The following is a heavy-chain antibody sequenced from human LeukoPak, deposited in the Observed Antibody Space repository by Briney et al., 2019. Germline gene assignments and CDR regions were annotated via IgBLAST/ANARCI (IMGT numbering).Heavy chain of an antibody. CDR2: IYYSGST. CDR1: GGSFSGYY. CDR3: ARDPGAYGYFDY. Sequence: SETLSLTCAVYGGSFSGYYWSWIRQPPGKGLEWIGYIYYSGSTNYNPSLKSRVTISVDTSKNQFSLKLSSVTAADTAVYYCARDPGAYGYFDYWGQGTLVTVSS. V-gene: IGHV4-59*01. J-gene: IGHJ4*02. D-gene: IGHD2-21*01.